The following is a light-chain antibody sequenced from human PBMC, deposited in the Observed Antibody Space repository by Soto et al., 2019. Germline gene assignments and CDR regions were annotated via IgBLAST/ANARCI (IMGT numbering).Light chain of an antibody. CDR2: GAS. CDR1: QSVSSD. CDR3: QHYNNWPPWT. J-gene: IGKJ1*01. Sequence: EIVMTQSPATLSVSPGETATLSCRASQSVSSDLAWYQQRPGQAPRLLIFGASTRATGIPARFSGRGSGTEFTLTIGSLESEDFAVYYCQHYNNWPPWTFGPGTKVEIK. V-gene: IGKV3-15*01.